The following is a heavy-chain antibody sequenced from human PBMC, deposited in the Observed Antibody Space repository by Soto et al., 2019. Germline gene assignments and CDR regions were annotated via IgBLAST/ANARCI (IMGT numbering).Heavy chain of an antibody. J-gene: IGHJ4*02. V-gene: IGHV4-34*01. D-gene: IGHD2-8*02. Sequence: QVQLQQWGAGRLKHSETLYLTCAVYGGSFSGCSWTWIRQPPGTGLEWIGEINHSGSTNYNPSLKSRVTISVDTSKNQFSLKLTSVTAADTAVYYCARDKITGLFDYWGQGTLVTVSS. CDR2: INHSGST. CDR1: GGSFSGCS. CDR3: ARDKITGLFDY.